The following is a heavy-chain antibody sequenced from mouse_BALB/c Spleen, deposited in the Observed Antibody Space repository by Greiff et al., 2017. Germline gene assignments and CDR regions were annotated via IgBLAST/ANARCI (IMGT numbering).Heavy chain of an antibody. D-gene: IGHD1-1*01. CDR1: GFSLTSYG. CDR3: ARFITTVVATYYAMDY. CDR2: IWAGGST. V-gene: IGHV2-9*02. J-gene: IGHJ4*01. Sequence: VQLVESGPGLVAPSQSLSITCTVSGFSLTSYGVHWVRQPPGKGLEWLGVIWAGGSTNYNSALMSRLSISKDNSKSQVFLKMNSLQTDDTAMYYCARFITTVVATYYAMDYWGQGTSVTVSS.